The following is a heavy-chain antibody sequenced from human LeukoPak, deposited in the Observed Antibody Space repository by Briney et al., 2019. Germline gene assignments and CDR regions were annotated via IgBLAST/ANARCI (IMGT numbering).Heavy chain of an antibody. CDR2: ISSSGSTI. D-gene: IGHD3-22*01. J-gene: IGHJ4*02. Sequence: GGSLRLSCAASGFTFSSYEMNWVRQAPGKGLEWVSYISSSGSTIYNADSVWGRFTISRDNAKNSLYLKMNSLRAEDTDIYYCASDGEYYVRSGYYQNDFDYWGERTLVTVSS. CDR3: ASDGEYYVRSGYYQNDFDY. V-gene: IGHV3-48*03. CDR1: GFTFSSYE.